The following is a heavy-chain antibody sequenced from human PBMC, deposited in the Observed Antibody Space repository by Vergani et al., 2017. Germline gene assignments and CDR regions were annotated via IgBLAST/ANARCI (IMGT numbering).Heavy chain of an antibody. CDR3: ARSIGYCTSGSCRPYYFDL. J-gene: IGHJ4*02. CDR2: VNFVTGAA. Sequence: QVQLVQSGAAVKKPGASAKVSCTASGYIFKNYYMHWLRLAPGQGFQWMGVVNFVTGAATSPQKFEGRITMTRDTSTATFYMDLSSRKYEDTAIYYCARSIGYCTSGSCRPYYFDLWGQGTLVTVSS. D-gene: IGHD2-15*01. CDR1: GYIFKNYY. V-gene: IGHV1-46*02.